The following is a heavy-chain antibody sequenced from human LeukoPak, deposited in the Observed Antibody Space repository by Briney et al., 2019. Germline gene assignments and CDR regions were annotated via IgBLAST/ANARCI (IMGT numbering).Heavy chain of an antibody. J-gene: IGHJ4*02. CDR2: IYYSGST. CDR3: ARRYYDFWSGYYTPL. V-gene: IGHV4-39*01. CDR1: GGSISSSSYY. Sequence: PSETLSLTCTASGGSISSSSYYWGWIRQPPGKGLEWIGSIYYSGSTYYNPSLKSRVTISVDTSKNQFSLKLSSVTAADTAVYYCARRYYDFWSGYYTPLGGQGTLVTVSS. D-gene: IGHD3-3*01.